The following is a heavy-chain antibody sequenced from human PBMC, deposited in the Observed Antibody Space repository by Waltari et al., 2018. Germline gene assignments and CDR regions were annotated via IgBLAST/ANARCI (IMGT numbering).Heavy chain of an antibody. V-gene: IGHV4-39*01. CDR1: GGSISTTTYY. CDR3: ARQATDTYYYYYMDV. Sequence: QLQLQESGPGLVKPSETLSLTCTVSGGSISTTTYYWGWIRQPPGRGLEWIGSISYSGSTSYNPSINSRVTMSVDTSKNQFSLKLNSVTAADTAVYYCARQATDTYYYYYMDVWGKGTTVTVSS. CDR2: ISYSGST. J-gene: IGHJ6*03. D-gene: IGHD2-21*02.